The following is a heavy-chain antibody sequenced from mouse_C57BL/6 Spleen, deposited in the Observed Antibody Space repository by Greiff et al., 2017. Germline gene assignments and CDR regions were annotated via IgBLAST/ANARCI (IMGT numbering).Heavy chain of an antibody. V-gene: IGHV5-9*01. CDR1: GFTFSSYT. J-gene: IGHJ1*03. D-gene: IGHD1-1*01. Sequence: EVQRVESGGGLVKPGGSLKLSCAASGFTFSSYTMSWVRQTPEKRLEWVATISGGGGNTYYPDSVKGRFTISRDNAKNTLYLQKSSLRSEDTALYFCARIPLIYYYGYCDVCGTGTTGTVSS. CDR2: ISGGGGNT. CDR3: ARIPLIYYYGYCDV.